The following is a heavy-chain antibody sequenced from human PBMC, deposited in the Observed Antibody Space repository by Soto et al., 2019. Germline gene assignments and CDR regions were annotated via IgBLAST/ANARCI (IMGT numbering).Heavy chain of an antibody. J-gene: IGHJ5*02. CDR2: IWYDGSNK. CDR1: GFTFSSYG. Sequence: TGGSLRLSCAASGFTFSSYGMHWVRQAPGKGLEWVAVIWYDGSNKYYADSVKGRFTISRDNSKNTLYLQMNSLRAEDTAVYYCAREKIKNWFDPWGQGTLVTVSS. V-gene: IGHV3-33*01. CDR3: AREKIKNWFDP.